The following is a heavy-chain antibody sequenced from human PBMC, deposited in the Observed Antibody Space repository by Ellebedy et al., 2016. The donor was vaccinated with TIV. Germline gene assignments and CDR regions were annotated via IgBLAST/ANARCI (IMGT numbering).Heavy chain of an antibody. J-gene: IGHJ4*02. CDR2: ISGSGGST. Sequence: GESLKISCAASGFTFSSYAMSWVRQAPGKGLEWVSAISGSGGSTYYADSVKGRFTISRDNSKNTLYLQMNSLRAEDTAVYYCAKSPKNYDSSGSDFDYWGQGTLVTVSS. CDR1: GFTFSSYA. D-gene: IGHD3-22*01. CDR3: AKSPKNYDSSGSDFDY. V-gene: IGHV3-23*01.